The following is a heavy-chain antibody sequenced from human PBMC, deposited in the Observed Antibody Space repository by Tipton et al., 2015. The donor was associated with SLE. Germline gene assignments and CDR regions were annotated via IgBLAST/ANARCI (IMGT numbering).Heavy chain of an antibody. V-gene: IGHV3-49*03. CDR1: GFTFGDYP. CDR3: ATGERSGAPNY. Sequence: SLRLSCKASGFTFGDYPMNWFRQTPRKGLEWVGYIRSKDYGATAEHAASVRGRFTISTDDSKSTAYLQMNGLRTDDTATYYCATGERSGAPNYWGQGTLVTVSS. D-gene: IGHD1-26*01. J-gene: IGHJ4*02. CDR2: IRSKDYGATA.